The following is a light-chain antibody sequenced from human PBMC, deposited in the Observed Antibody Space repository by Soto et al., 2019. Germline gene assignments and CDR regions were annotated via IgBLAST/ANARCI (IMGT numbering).Light chain of an antibody. J-gene: IGLJ3*02. CDR1: ISNIGKDT. CDR2: NDD. CDR3: STWDDSLNGWV. V-gene: IGLV1-44*01. Sequence: QPVLTQPPSVSGTPGLRVNISCSGGISNIGKDTVNWSQQLPGTAPKLLMFNDDKRPSGVPDRFSGSRSGTSASLAISGLQSDDEAVYFCSTWDDSLNGWVFGGGTKLTVL.